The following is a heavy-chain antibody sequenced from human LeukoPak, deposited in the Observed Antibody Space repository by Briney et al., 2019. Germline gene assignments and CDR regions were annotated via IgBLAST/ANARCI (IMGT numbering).Heavy chain of an antibody. D-gene: IGHD5-18*01. J-gene: IGHJ4*02. CDR3: AKEGYSYGPDY. CDR2: ISYDGSNK. Sequence: GGSLRLSCAASGFTFSSYAMHWVRQAPGKGLEWVAVISYDGSNKYYADSVKGRFTISRDNSKNTLYLQMNSLRAEDTAVYYCAKEGYSYGPDYWGQGTLVTVSS. CDR1: GFTFSSYA. V-gene: IGHV3-30-3*01.